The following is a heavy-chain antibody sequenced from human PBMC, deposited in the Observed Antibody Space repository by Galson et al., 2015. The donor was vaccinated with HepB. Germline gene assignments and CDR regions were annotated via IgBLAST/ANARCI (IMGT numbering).Heavy chain of an antibody. Sequence: SLRLSCAASGFTFSSYSMNWVRQAPGKGLEWVSSISSSSSYIYYADSVRGRFTISRDNAKNSLYLQMNSLRAEDTAVYYCAREDMVRGVSDYWGQGTLVTVSS. CDR3: AREDMVRGVSDY. J-gene: IGHJ4*02. D-gene: IGHD3-10*01. CDR1: GFTFSSYS. CDR2: ISSSSSYI. V-gene: IGHV3-21*01.